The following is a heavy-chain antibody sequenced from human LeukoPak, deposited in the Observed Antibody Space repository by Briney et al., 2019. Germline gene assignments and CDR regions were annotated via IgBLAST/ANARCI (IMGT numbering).Heavy chain of an antibody. V-gene: IGHV3-30*02. D-gene: IGHD6-19*01. CDR1: GFTFSSYG. Sequence: GGSLRLSCAASGFTFSSYGMHWVRQAPGKGLEWVAFIRYDGSNKYYADSVKGRFTISRDNSKNTLYLQMNSLRAEDTAVYYCAKDPLSRAVAAGWFDYWGQGTLVTVSS. CDR2: IRYDGSNK. J-gene: IGHJ4*02. CDR3: AKDPLSRAVAAGWFDY.